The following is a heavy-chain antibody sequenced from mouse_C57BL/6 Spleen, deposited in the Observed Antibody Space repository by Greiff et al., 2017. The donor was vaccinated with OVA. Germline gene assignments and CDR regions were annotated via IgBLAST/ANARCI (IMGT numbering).Heavy chain of an antibody. V-gene: IGHV1-18*01. CDR3: ARFRYGNYAYFDV. D-gene: IGHD2-1*01. J-gene: IGHJ1*03. Sequence: VQLQQSGPELVKPGASVKIPCKASGYTFTDYNMDWVKQSHGKSLEWIGDINPNNGGTIYNQKFKGKATLTVDKSSSTAYMELRSLTSEDTAVYYCARFRYGNYAYFDVWGTGTTVTVSS. CDR2: INPNNGGT. CDR1: GYTFTDYN.